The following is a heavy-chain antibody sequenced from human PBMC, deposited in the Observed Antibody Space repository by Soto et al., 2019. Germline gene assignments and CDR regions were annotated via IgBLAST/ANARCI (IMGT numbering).Heavy chain of an antibody. CDR3: AREHWRDYYGMDV. J-gene: IGHJ6*02. CDR2: ISYDGSNK. CDR1: GFTFSSYA. V-gene: IGHV3-30-3*01. Sequence: QVQLVESGGGVVQPGRSLRLSCAASGFTFSSYAMHWVRQAPGKGLVWVAVISYDGSNKYYADSVKGRFTISRDNSKNTLYLQMNSLRAEDTAVYYCAREHWRDYYGMDVWGQGTTVTVSS.